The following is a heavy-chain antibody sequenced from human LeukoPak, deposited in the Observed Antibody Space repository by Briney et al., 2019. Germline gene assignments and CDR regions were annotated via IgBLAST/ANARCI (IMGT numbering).Heavy chain of an antibody. J-gene: IGHJ4*02. D-gene: IGHD3-10*01. CDR1: GYTFTGYY. Sequence: GSVKVSCEASGYTFTGYYMHGVRQAPGEGREWMGWIDPNSGGTNYAQKFQGRVTMTRDTSLSTAHMELSRLRSDDTAVYYCARRYGSGSYPYWGQGTLVIVSS. CDR2: IDPNSGGT. CDR3: ARRYGSGSYPY. V-gene: IGHV1-2*02.